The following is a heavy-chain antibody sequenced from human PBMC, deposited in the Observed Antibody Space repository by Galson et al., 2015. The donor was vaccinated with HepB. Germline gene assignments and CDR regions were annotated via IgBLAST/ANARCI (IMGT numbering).Heavy chain of an antibody. Sequence: SLRLSCAASGFTFSSYAMHWVRQAPGKGLEWVAVISYDGSNKYYADSVKGRFTISRDNSKNTLYLQMNSLRAEDTAVYYCARATARREAPIVGAVNNPYYYYYDMDVWGQGTTVTVSS. V-gene: IGHV3-30*04. CDR2: ISYDGSNK. D-gene: IGHD1-26*01. J-gene: IGHJ6*02. CDR1: GFTFSSYA. CDR3: ARATARREAPIVGAVNNPYYYYYDMDV.